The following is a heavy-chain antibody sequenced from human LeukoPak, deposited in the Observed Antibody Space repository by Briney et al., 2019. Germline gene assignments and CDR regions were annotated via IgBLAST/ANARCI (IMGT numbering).Heavy chain of an antibody. Sequence: GGSLRLSCAASGFTFSSYSMNWVRQAPGKGLEWVSYISSSSSSTYYADSVMGRFTISRDNAQNSLYLQMNSLRDEDTAVYYCVRDPNTYYYGSGDFVSRGQGTLVTVSS. D-gene: IGHD3-10*01. CDR3: VRDPNTYYYGSGDFVS. CDR1: GFTFSSYS. J-gene: IGHJ4*02. V-gene: IGHV3-48*02. CDR2: ISSSSSST.